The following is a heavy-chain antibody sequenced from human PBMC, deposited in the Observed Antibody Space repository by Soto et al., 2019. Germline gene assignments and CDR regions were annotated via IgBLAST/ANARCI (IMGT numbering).Heavy chain of an antibody. V-gene: IGHV1-69*13. CDR3: AAEEHDSSGYYFSWEDY. Sequence: ASVKVSCKASGGTFSSYAISWVRQAPGQGLEWMGGIIPTFGTANYAQKFQGRVTITADESTSTAYMELSSLRSEDTAVYYCAAEEHDSSGYYFSWEDYWGQGTLVTVSS. CDR1: GGTFSSYA. CDR2: IIPTFGTA. D-gene: IGHD3-22*01. J-gene: IGHJ4*02.